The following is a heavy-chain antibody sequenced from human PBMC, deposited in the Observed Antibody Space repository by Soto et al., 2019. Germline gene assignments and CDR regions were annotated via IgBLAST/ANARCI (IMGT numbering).Heavy chain of an antibody. D-gene: IGHD1-26*01. CDR3: ARWGSGSPHFDY. V-gene: IGHV3-33*01. J-gene: IGHJ4*02. CDR1: GFTFSSYG. Sequence: GGSLKLSCAASGFTFSSYGMHWVRQAPGKGLEWVAVIWYDGSTKYYADSVKGRFTISRDNSKNTLYLQMNSLRAEDTAVYYCARWGSGSPHFDYWGQGTLVTVSS. CDR2: IWYDGSTK.